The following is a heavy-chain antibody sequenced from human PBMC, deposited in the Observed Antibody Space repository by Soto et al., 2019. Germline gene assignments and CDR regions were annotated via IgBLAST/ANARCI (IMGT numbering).Heavy chain of an antibody. CDR2: INAGNGNT. D-gene: IGHD6-6*01. V-gene: IGHV1-3*01. Sequence: QVQLVQSGAEVKKPGASVKVSCKASGYTLTSYAMHWGRQAPGQRLEWMGWINAGNGNTKYSQKFQGRVTITRDTSASTAYMELSSLRSEDTAVYYCARQVAAPSPWFDPWGQGTLVTVSS. CDR3: ARQVAAPSPWFDP. CDR1: GYTLTSYA. J-gene: IGHJ5*02.